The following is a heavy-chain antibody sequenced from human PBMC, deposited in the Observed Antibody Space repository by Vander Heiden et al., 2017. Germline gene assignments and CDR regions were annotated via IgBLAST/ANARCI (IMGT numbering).Heavy chain of an antibody. CDR1: GFDFNIYA. J-gene: IGHJ4*02. D-gene: IGHD3-10*01. Sequence: VQLLESGGGLIQPGGSLRLSCPASGFDFNIYAMSWVRQAPGKGLEWVSAITGSGGTTYYADSVKGRFTISRDNSKNTLYLQMNTLRAEDTAVYYCAKSPSWDYGSGSGEFDYWGQGTLVTVSS. CDR3: AKSPSWDYGSGSGEFDY. V-gene: IGHV3-23*01. CDR2: ITGSGGTT.